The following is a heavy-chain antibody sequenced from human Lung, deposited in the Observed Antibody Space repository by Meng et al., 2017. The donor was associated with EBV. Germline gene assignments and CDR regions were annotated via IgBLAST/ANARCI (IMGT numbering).Heavy chain of an antibody. D-gene: IGHD1-1*01. Sequence: QVQLVESGGGVVQPVMSLRLSCAAAGFTFSSYAMHWVRPAPGKGLEWVAVISYDGSNKYYADSVKGRFTISRDNSKNTLYLQMNSLKAEDTAVYYCARGTVFFDYWGQGTLATVSS. CDR1: GFTFSSYA. CDR2: ISYDGSNK. J-gene: IGHJ4*02. CDR3: ARGTVFFDY. V-gene: IGHV3-30-3*01.